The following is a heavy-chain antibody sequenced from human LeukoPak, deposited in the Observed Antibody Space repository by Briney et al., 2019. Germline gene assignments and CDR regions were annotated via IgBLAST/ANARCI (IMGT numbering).Heavy chain of an antibody. CDR3: ARGTAVAAIKRFDY. CDR1: GGSISSSNW. V-gene: IGHV4-4*02. CDR2: IYHSGST. Sequence: PSGTLSLTCAVSGGSISSSNWWSWVRQPPGKGLEWIGEIYHSGSTNYNPSLKSRVTISVDMSKNQFSLKLSSVTAADTAVYYCARGTAVAAIKRFDYWGQGTLVTVSS. D-gene: IGHD6-19*01. J-gene: IGHJ4*02.